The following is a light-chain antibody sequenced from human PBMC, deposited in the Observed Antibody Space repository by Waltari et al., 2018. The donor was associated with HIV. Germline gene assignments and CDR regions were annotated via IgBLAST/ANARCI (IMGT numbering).Light chain of an antibody. CDR1: NSDLGPYNY. CDR3: SSYTGTSTLYV. J-gene: IGLJ1*01. CDR2: EVS. V-gene: IGLV2-14*01. Sequence: QSALTQPASVSGSPGQSITISCTGTNSDLGPYNYVSWYQQHPGKAPKLLIYEVSNRPSGVSNRFSGSKSGTTASLTISGLQAEDEADYYCSSYTGTSTLYVFGPGTKVTVL.